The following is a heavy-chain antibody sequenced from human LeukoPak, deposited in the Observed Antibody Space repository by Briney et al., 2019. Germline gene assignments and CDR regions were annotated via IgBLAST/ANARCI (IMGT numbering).Heavy chain of an antibody. CDR1: GDSVSSNSAA. CDR2: TYYRSKWYN. Sequence: SQTLSLTCAISGDSVSSNSAAWNWIRQSPSRGLEWLGRTYYRSKWYNDYAVSVKSRITFNPDTSKNQFSLQLNSVTPEDTAVYYRARAYVDIVATIMWVFDYWGQGTLVTVSS. D-gene: IGHD5-12*01. V-gene: IGHV6-1*01. J-gene: IGHJ4*02. CDR3: ARAYVDIVATIMWVFDY.